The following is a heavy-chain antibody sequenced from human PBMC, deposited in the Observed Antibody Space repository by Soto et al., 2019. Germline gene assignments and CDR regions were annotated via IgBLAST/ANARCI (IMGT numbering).Heavy chain of an antibody. Sequence: VQLMESGGGLVYPGASLRLSCETSGFSFRDHSMNWVRQAPGKGLQWVSYISSTGDDIHYADSVKGRFTVSRDNAKNPFFLKMNGRGDDGSGIIYLARLPKGGWGTGWGQGTLVP. CDR2: ISSTGDDI. CDR1: GFSFRDHS. CDR3: ARLPKGGWGTG. D-gene: IGHD3-16*01. V-gene: IGHV3-48*02. J-gene: IGHJ4*02.